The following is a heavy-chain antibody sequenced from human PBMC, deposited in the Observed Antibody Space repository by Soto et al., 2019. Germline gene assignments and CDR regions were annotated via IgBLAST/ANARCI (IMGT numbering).Heavy chain of an antibody. CDR2: IIPIFGTA. D-gene: IGHD5-18*01. CDR3: ARSGTAMVLDAFDI. V-gene: IGHV1-69*13. J-gene: IGHJ3*02. Sequence: SVKVSCKSSGGTFSSYSISWVRQAPGQGLECMGGIIPIFGTANYAQKFQGRVTITADESTSTAYMELSSLRSEDTAVYYCARSGTAMVLDAFDIWGQGTMVTVSS. CDR1: GGTFSSYS.